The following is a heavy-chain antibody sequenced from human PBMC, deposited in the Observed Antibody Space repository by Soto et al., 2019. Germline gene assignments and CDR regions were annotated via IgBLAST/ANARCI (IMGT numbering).Heavy chain of an antibody. CDR1: GGTCSSYT. J-gene: IGHJ4*02. CDR3: ARDSATPFDY. Sequence: QVQLVQSGAEVKKPGSSVKVSCKASGGTCSSYTISWVRQAPGQGLEWMGRIIPILGIANYAQKFQGRVTITADKSTSTAYMVLSSLRSEDTAVYYCARDSATPFDYWGQGTLVTVSS. V-gene: IGHV1-69*08. D-gene: IGHD2-15*01. CDR2: IIPILGIA.